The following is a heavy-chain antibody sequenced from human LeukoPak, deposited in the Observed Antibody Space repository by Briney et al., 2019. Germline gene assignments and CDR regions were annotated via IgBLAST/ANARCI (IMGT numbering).Heavy chain of an antibody. V-gene: IGHV1-69*13. CDR2: IIPIFGTA. Sequence: ASVKVSCKASGGTFSSYAISWVRQAPGQGLEWMGGIIPIFGTANYAQKFQGRVTITADESTSTAYMELSSLGSEDTAVYYCATKRGRDGYIPYYYGMDVWGQGTTVTVSS. CDR3: ATKRGRDGYIPYYYGMDV. J-gene: IGHJ6*02. D-gene: IGHD5-24*01. CDR1: GGTFSSYA.